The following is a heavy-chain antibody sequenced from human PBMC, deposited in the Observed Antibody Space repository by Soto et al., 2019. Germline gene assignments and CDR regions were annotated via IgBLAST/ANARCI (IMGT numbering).Heavy chain of an antibody. Sequence: QVQLQQWGAGLLKPSETLSLTCAVYGGSFSGYYGSWISQPPGKGLEWIGEINHSGSTNYNPSLKSRVTISLDTSKNQFSLKLSSVTAADTAVDYCASAPDGSYTFDPWGQGTLVTVSS. CDR2: INHSGST. V-gene: IGHV4-34*01. CDR3: ASAPDGSYTFDP. CDR1: GGSFSGYY. J-gene: IGHJ5*02. D-gene: IGHD1-26*01.